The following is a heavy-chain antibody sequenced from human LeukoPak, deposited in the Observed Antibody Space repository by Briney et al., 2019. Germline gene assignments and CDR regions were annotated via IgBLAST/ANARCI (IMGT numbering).Heavy chain of an antibody. CDR2: INPNSGGT. Sequence: ASVKVSCKASGYIFTSYYIHWVRQAPGQGLEWMGWINPNSGGTNYAQKLQGRVTMTSDTSINTAYMELRRLRSHDTAVYYCARDPGANYFDYWGQGTQVTVSS. CDR3: ARDPGANYFDY. CDR1: GYIFTSYY. V-gene: IGHV1-2*02. J-gene: IGHJ4*02. D-gene: IGHD7-27*01.